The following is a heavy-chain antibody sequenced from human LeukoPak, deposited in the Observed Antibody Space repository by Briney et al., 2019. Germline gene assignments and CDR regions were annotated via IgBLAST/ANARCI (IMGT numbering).Heavy chain of an antibody. J-gene: IGHJ3*01. CDR1: GDSLTSHF. D-gene: IGHD5-24*01. CDR2: VFHSGTT. CDR3: ARRMATVTDTFDV. Sequence: PSETLSLTCNVSGDSLTSHFWSWIRQTPGKGLEWIGYVFHSGTTNYSPSLKSRVTISLATSKERVYLRLASVTAADTAVYYCARRMATVTDTFDVWGRGTMVSVSS. V-gene: IGHV4-59*08.